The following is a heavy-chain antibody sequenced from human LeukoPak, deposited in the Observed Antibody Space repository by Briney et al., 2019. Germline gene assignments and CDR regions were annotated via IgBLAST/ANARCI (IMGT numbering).Heavy chain of an antibody. D-gene: IGHD2-2*01. CDR3: ARRDRYCSSTSCYGHRFDP. J-gene: IGHJ5*02. CDR1: GGSISSSSYY. Sequence: SETLSLTCAVSGGSISSSSYYWGWIRQPPGKGLEWIGSIYYSGSTYYDPSLKSRLTMSVDTSKNQFSLKLSSVTAADTAVYYCARRDRYCSSTSCYGHRFDPWGQGTLVTVSS. CDR2: IYYSGST. V-gene: IGHV4-39*01.